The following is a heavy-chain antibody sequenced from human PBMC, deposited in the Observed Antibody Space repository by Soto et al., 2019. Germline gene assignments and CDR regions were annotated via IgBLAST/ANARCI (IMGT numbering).Heavy chain of an antibody. Sequence: GGSLRLSCAASGFTFSSYGMHWVRQAPGKGLEWVAVIWYDGSNKYYADSVKGRFTISRDNSKNTLYLQMNSLRAEDTAVYYCARDLKAGAAADYWGQGTLVTVSS. CDR1: GFTFSSYG. J-gene: IGHJ4*02. CDR3: ARDLKAGAAADY. CDR2: IWYDGSNK. D-gene: IGHD6-13*01. V-gene: IGHV3-33*01.